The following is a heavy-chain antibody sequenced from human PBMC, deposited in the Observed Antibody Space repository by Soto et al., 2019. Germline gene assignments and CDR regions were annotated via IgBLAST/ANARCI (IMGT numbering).Heavy chain of an antibody. CDR2: IYYSGST. D-gene: IGHD3-3*01. Sequence: SETLSLTCTVSGGSITSGDYYWSWIRQPPGKGLEWIGYIYYSGSTYYNPSLKSRVTISVDTSKNQFSLKLSSVTAADTAVYYCARDMRFARDYYYYGMDVWGQGATVTVSS. V-gene: IGHV4-30-4*01. CDR1: GGSITSGDYY. CDR3: ARDMRFARDYYYYGMDV. J-gene: IGHJ6*02.